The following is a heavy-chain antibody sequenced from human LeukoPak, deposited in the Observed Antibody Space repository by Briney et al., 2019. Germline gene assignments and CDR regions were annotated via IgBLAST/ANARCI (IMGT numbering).Heavy chain of an antibody. CDR2: ISTSSSTI. J-gene: IGHJ4*02. CDR3: ARGSSSSWYVHYFDY. Sequence: GGSLRLSCAASGFTFSSYSMNWVRQAPGKGLAWVSYISTSSSTIYYADSVKGRFTISRDNAKNSLYLQMNSLRAEDTAVYYCARGSSSSWYVHYFDYWGQGTLVTVSS. V-gene: IGHV3-48*01. D-gene: IGHD6-13*01. CDR1: GFTFSSYS.